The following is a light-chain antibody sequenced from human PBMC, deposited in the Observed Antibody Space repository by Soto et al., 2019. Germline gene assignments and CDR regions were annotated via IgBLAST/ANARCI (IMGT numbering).Light chain of an antibody. J-gene: IGLJ1*01. CDR1: SSNVGRNS. V-gene: IGLV1-51*01. CDR3: GAWDDSLSVYV. Sequence: QSVLTQPPSVSAAPGQEVTISCSGSSSNVGRNSISWYQQLPGTAPKLLIYDTDKRPSGIPARFSGSKSDASATLGITGLQTGDEADYYCGAWDDSLSVYVFGSGTKLTVL. CDR2: DTD.